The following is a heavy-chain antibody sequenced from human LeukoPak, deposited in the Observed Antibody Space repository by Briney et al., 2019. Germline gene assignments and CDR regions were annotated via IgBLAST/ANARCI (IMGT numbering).Heavy chain of an antibody. J-gene: IGHJ4*02. CDR1: GGSFSGYY. CDR2: INHSGST. D-gene: IGHD3-9*01. CDR3: ARGRGGGWLDFDY. V-gene: IGHV4-34*01. Sequence: SETLSLTCAVYGGSFSGYYWSWIRQPPGKGLEWIGEINHSGSTNYNPSLKSRVTISVDTSKNQFSLKLSSVTAADTAVYYCARGRGGGWLDFDYWGQGTLVTVSS.